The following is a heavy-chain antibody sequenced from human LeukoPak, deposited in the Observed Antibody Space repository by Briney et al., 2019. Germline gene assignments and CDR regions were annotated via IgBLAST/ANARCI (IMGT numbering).Heavy chain of an antibody. D-gene: IGHD2-2*01. V-gene: IGHV3-21*01. CDR1: GFTFSSYG. J-gene: IGHJ5*02. Sequence: PGGSLRLSCAASGFTFSSYGMNWVRQAPGKGLEWVSSISSSTTYIYYADSVKGRFTISRDNAKNSLYLQMNSLRDEDTAVYYCARSHQLLRYPNWFDPWGQGTLVTVSS. CDR2: ISSSTTYI. CDR3: ARSHQLLRYPNWFDP.